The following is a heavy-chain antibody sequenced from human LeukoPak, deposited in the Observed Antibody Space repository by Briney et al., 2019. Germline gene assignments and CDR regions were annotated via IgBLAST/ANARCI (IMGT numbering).Heavy chain of an antibody. CDR2: ISAYNGNT. CDR1: GYTFTSYG. V-gene: IGHV1-18*01. D-gene: IGHD3-16*02. CDR3: ARDRRGIMITFGGVIATGDY. J-gene: IGHJ4*02. Sequence: GASVKVSCKASGYTFTSYGISWVRQAPGQGLEWMGRISAYNGNTNYAQKLQGRVTMTTDTSTSTAYMELRSLRSDDTAVYYCARDRRGIMITFGGVIATGDYWGQGTLVTVSS.